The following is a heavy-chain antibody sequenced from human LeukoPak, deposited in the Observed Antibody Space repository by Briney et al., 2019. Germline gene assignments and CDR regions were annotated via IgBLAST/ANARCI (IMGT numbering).Heavy chain of an antibody. CDR3: AREEYSSGWYHYYYMDV. CDR2: ISSSSSYI. CDR1: GFTFGSYS. Sequence: GGSLRLSCAASGFTFGSYSMNWVRQAPGKGLEWVSSISSSSSYIYCADSVKGRFTISRDNAKNSLYLQMNSLRAEDTAVYYCAREEYSSGWYHYYYMDVWGKGTTVTVSS. V-gene: IGHV3-21*01. D-gene: IGHD6-19*01. J-gene: IGHJ6*03.